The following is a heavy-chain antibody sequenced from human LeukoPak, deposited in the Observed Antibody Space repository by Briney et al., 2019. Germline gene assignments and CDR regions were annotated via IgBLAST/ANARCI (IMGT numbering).Heavy chain of an antibody. J-gene: IGHJ3*02. CDR3: ARATAFFDI. Sequence: PSETLSLTCTVSGGSISTYYWSWIRQPPGKGLEWIGYIYYSGSTNYSPSLKSRVTISVDTSKNQFSLKLTSVTAADMAVYYCARATAFFDIWGQGTMVTVSS. CDR2: IYYSGST. CDR1: GGSISTYY. V-gene: IGHV4-59*01.